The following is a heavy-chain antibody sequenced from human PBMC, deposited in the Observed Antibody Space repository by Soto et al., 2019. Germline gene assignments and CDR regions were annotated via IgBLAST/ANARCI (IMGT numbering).Heavy chain of an antibody. CDR2: IYYSGST. Sequence: SETLSLTCTVSGGSISSSSYYWGWIRQPPVKGLEWIGSIYYSGSTYYNPSLKSRVTISVDTSKNQFSLKLSSVTAADTAVYYCARHQYSSGYSDDAFDIWGQGTMVTVSS. CDR1: GGSISSSSYY. CDR3: ARHQYSSGYSDDAFDI. V-gene: IGHV4-39*01. D-gene: IGHD3-22*01. J-gene: IGHJ3*02.